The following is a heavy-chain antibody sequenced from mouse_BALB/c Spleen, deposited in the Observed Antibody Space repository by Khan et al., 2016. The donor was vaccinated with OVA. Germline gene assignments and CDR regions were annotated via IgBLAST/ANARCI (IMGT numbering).Heavy chain of an antibody. CDR2: ISDSGNT. V-gene: IGHV3-2*02. CDR1: GYSITSDYA. Sequence: VQLKESGPGLVKPSQSLSLTCTVTGYSITSDYAWNWIRQFPGNKLEWMGYISDSGNTKYNPFLKSRITIPRDTSKNQFFLQLNSVTVEDTATYYCARIYWGDFDYWGQGTTLTVSS. CDR3: ARIYWGDFDY. J-gene: IGHJ2*01. D-gene: IGHD1-1*01.